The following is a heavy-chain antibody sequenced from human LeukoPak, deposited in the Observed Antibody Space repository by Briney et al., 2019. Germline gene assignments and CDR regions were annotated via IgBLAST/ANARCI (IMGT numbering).Heavy chain of an antibody. CDR1: GFTFSSYA. Sequence: GGSLRLSCAASGFTFSSYAMHWVRQAPGKGLEWVAVISYDGSNKYYADSVKGRFTISRDNSKNTLYLQMNSLRVEDTAVYYCARDPPARGNWFDPWGQGTLVTVSS. V-gene: IGHV3-30*04. D-gene: IGHD3-10*01. J-gene: IGHJ5*02. CDR3: ARDPPARGNWFDP. CDR2: ISYDGSNK.